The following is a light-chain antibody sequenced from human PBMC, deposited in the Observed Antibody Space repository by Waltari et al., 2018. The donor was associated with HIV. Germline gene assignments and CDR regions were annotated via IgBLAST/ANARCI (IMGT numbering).Light chain of an antibody. J-gene: IGLJ1*01. CDR2: EDN. CDR3: QSADTSGSVV. V-gene: IGLV3-10*01. CDR1: ALPRKY. Sequence: SYELTQPPSVSVSPGQTARITCSGDALPRKYAFWYQQKSGQAPVLVIYEDNRRPSGIPERFSGSSSGTTVTLIISGVQAEDEADYFCQSADTSGSVVFGGGTRVTVL.